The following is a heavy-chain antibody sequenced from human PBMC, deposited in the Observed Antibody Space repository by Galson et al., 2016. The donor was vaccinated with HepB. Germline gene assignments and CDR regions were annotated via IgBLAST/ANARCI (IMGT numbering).Heavy chain of an antibody. CDR3: ARTHSGGTDYYYYAMDV. J-gene: IGHJ6*02. CDR1: GYIFNNFW. V-gene: IGHV5-51*01. Sequence: QSGAEVKKPGESLKISCKGSGYIFNNFWVAWVRQMPGKGLEWMGIIYPSDSHSRYSPSLQGQVTISADKSINTAYLQWGSLTASDTAVYYCARTHSGGTDYYYYAMDVWGQGTTVTVSS. D-gene: IGHD2-15*01. CDR2: IYPSDSHS.